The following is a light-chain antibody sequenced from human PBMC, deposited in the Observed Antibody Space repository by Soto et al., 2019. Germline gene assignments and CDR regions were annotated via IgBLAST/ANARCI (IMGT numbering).Light chain of an antibody. CDR3: CSYAGTYTGV. V-gene: IGLV2-11*01. Sequence: QSALTQPRSVSGSPGQSVSTSCTGTSSDVGRYSYVSWYQQHPGKAPKLMIYDVSERPSGVPDRFSGSKSGNTASLTISGLQAEDEADYYCCSYAGTYTGVFGTGTKVTVL. CDR2: DVS. CDR1: SSDVGRYSY. J-gene: IGLJ1*01.